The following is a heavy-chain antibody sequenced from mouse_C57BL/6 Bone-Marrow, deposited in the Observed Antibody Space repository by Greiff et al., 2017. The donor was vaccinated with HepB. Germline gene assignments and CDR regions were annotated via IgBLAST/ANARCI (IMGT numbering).Heavy chain of an antibody. CDR2: IWSGGST. CDR1: GFSLTSYG. V-gene: IGHV2-2*01. CDR3: ARRKEIYDGPYYAMDY. D-gene: IGHD2-3*01. Sequence: VKLQESGPGLVQPSQSLSITCTVSGFSLTSYGVHWVRQSPGKGLEWLGVIWSGGSTDYNAAFISRLSISKDNSKSQVFFKMNSLQADDTAIYYCARRKEIYDGPYYAMDYWGQGTSVTVSS. J-gene: IGHJ4*01.